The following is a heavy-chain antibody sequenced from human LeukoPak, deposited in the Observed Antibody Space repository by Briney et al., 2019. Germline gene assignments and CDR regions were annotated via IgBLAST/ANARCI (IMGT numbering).Heavy chain of an antibody. J-gene: IGHJ4*02. CDR2: ISSSGSAI. CDR3: ARGYSNSWSPFDY. CDR1: GFTFSDYH. Sequence: GGSLRLSCAASGFTFSDYHMSWIRQSPGKGLEWLSFISSSGSAIYYADSVKGRFTISRDNAKNSLYLQMNSLRAEGTAVYYCARGYSNSWSPFDYWGQGTLVTVSS. D-gene: IGHD6-13*01. V-gene: IGHV3-11*01.